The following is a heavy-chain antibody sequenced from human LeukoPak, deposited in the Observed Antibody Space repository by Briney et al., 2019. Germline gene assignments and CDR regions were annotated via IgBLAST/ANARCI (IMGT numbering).Heavy chain of an antibody. CDR3: ARDVKELLWFGVLLSGGLSDYYGIDV. V-gene: IGHV3-7*01. D-gene: IGHD3-10*01. J-gene: IGHJ6*02. CDR1: GFTFSRYW. Sequence: QPGGSLRLSCTASGFTFSRYWMIWVRQAPGKGLEWVANIKQDGSEKYHVASVKHRFTITRDNAKNSLYLEMNSLKVEDTAVYYCARDVKELLWFGVLLSGGLSDYYGIDVWGQGTTVTVSS. CDR2: IKQDGSEK.